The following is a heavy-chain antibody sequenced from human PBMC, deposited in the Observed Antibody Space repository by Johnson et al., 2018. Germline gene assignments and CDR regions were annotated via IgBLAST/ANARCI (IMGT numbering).Heavy chain of an antibody. Sequence: QVQLQESGGGVVQPGRSLRLSCAASGFTFSSYGMHWVRQAPGKGLEWVAVISYDGSNKYYADSVKGRFTISRDNSKNTLYLQMNSLRAEETAVYYCAKEGVMEGKYYGPVQYWGPGTLDTVSS. J-gene: IGHJ1*01. V-gene: IGHV3-30*18. CDR2: ISYDGSNK. CDR3: AKEGVMEGKYYGPVQY. CDR1: GFTFSSYG. D-gene: IGHD2/OR15-2a*01.